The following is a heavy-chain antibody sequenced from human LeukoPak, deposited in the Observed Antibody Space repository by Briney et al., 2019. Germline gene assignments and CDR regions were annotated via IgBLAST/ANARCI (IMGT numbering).Heavy chain of an antibody. Sequence: ASVKVSCKASGYTFTSYYMHWVRQAPGQGLEWMGIINPSGGSTSYAQKFQGRVTMTRDTSTSTVYMELSSLRSEDTAVYYCATAPLYSSSWYFRGYFDDWGQGTLVTVSS. J-gene: IGHJ4*02. CDR2: INPSGGST. D-gene: IGHD6-13*01. V-gene: IGHV1-46*01. CDR1: GYTFTSYY. CDR3: ATAPLYSSSWYFRGYFDD.